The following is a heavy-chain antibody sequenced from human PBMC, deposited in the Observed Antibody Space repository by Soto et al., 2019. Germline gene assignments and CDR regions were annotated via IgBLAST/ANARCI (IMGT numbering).Heavy chain of an antibody. CDR1: SGSISSYY. CDR3: ARLGSAAGAFDY. V-gene: IGHV4-59*01. J-gene: IGHJ4*02. CDR2: IYYSGNT. Sequence: QVQLQESGPGLVKPSETLSLTCIVSSGSISSYYWNWIRQPPGKGLEWIGYIYYSGNTNYNPSLQSRVTISVDTSKNQFSLKLNSVTAADTAVYYCARLGSAAGAFDYWGQGTLVTVSS. D-gene: IGHD3-10*01.